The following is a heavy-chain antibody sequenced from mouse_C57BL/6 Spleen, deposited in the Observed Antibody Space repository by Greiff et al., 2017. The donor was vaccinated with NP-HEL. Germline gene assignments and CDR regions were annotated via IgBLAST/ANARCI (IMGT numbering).Heavy chain of an antibody. Sequence: QVQLKQSGPELVKPGASVKISCKASGYAFSSSWMNWVKQRPGKGLEWIGRIYPGDGDTNYNGKFKGKATLTADKSSSTAYMQLSSLTSDDSAFYFCARDYDGFAYWGQGTLVTVSA. V-gene: IGHV1-82*01. CDR2: IYPGDGDT. CDR1: GYAFSSSW. CDR3: ARDYDGFAY. D-gene: IGHD2-4*01. J-gene: IGHJ3*01.